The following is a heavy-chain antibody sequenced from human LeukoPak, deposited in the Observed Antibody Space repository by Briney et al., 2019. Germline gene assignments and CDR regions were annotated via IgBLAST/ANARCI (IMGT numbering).Heavy chain of an antibody. J-gene: IGHJ4*02. CDR3: ARGLSPSGYGDYGAIDY. Sequence: SETLSLTRAVYGGSFSGYYWSWIRQPPGKGLEWIGEINHSGSTNYNPSLKSRVTISVDTSKNQFSLKLSSVTAADTAVYYCARGLSPSGYGDYGAIDYWGQGTLVTVSS. CDR2: INHSGST. CDR1: GGSFSGYY. D-gene: IGHD4-17*01. V-gene: IGHV4-34*01.